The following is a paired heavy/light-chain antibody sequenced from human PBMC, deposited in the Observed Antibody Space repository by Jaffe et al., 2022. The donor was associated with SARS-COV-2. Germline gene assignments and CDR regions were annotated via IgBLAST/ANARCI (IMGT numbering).Light chain of an antibody. Sequence: EIVLTQSPATLSLSPGERAALSCRASQSVSSYLAWYQQKPGQAPRLLIYDASNRATGIPARFSGSGSGTDFTLTISSLEPEDFAVYYCQQRSNWPPTWTFGQGTKVEIK. J-gene: IGKJ1*01. V-gene: IGKV3-11*01. CDR1: QSVSSY. CDR3: QQRSNWPPTWT. CDR2: DAS.
Heavy chain of an antibody. J-gene: IGHJ3*02. Sequence: QVQLVESGGGLVKPGGSLRLSCAASGFTFSDYYMSWIRQAPGKGLEWVSYISSSGNTIYYADSVKGRFTISRDNAKNSLYLQMNSLRAEDTAVYYCARAVSELLGWEGTAFDIWGQGTMVTVSS. V-gene: IGHV3-11*01. CDR1: GFTFSDYY. CDR2: ISSSGNTI. CDR3: ARAVSELLGWEGTAFDI. D-gene: IGHD2-15*01.